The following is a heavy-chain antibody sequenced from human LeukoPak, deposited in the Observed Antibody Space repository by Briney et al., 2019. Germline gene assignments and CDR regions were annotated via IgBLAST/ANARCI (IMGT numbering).Heavy chain of an antibody. V-gene: IGHV3-23*01. CDR3: ARIDYYHGMDV. CDR1: GFTLSSYA. Sequence: GGSLRLSCAASGFTLSSYAMSWVRQAPGKGLEWVPAISGSGGSTYYADSVKGRFTISRDNSKNTLYLQMNSLRAEDTAVYYCARIDYYHGMDVWGQGTTVTVSS. J-gene: IGHJ6*02. D-gene: IGHD2/OR15-2a*01. CDR2: ISGSGGST.